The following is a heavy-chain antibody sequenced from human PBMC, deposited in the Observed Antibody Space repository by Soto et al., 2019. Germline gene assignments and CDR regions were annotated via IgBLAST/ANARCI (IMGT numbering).Heavy chain of an antibody. CDR2: IYYSGST. Sequence: SETLSLSCTVSGGSISSGGYYWSWIRQHPGKGLEWIGYIYYSGSTYYNPSLKSRVTKSVDTSKNQFSLKLSSVTAADTAVYYCAIMPGGYSYYFDYWGQGTLVTVSS. CDR1: GGSISSGGYY. V-gene: IGHV4-31*03. D-gene: IGHD5-18*01. CDR3: AIMPGGYSYYFDY. J-gene: IGHJ4*02.